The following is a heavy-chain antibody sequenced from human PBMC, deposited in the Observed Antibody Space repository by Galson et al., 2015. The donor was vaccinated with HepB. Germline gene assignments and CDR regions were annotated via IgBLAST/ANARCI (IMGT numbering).Heavy chain of an antibody. CDR3: ARADTATGEGFDY. V-gene: IGHV3-66*01. Sequence: SLRLSCAASGFTVSSNYMSWVRQAPGKGLEWVSVIYSGGSTYYADSVKGRFTISRDNSKNTLYLQMNSLRAEDTAVYYCARADTATGEGFDYWGQGTLVTVSS. CDR1: GFTVSSNY. D-gene: IGHD5-18*01. CDR2: IYSGGST. J-gene: IGHJ4*02.